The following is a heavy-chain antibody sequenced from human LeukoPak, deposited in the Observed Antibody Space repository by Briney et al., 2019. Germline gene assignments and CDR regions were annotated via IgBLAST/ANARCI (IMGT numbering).Heavy chain of an antibody. CDR3: AKDPNKVGYDGLFDY. CDR1: GFTFNSYA. J-gene: IGHJ4*02. D-gene: IGHD5-12*01. CDR2: ISGSGGST. Sequence: PGGSLRLSCAASGFTFNSYAMSWVRQAPGKGLEWVSAISGSGGSTYYADSGKGRFTISRDNSKNTLYLQMNSLRAEDTAVYYCAKDPNKVGYDGLFDYWGQGTLVTVSS. V-gene: IGHV3-23*01.